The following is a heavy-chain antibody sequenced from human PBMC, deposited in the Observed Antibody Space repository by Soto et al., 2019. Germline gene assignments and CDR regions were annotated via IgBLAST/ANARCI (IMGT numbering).Heavy chain of an antibody. J-gene: IGHJ4*02. Sequence: EVQVLESGGGLVQPGGSLRLSCEVSGLTIAPYAMSWVRQAPGKGLEWVSAISGSGGTTYYADSVKGRFTISRDNSKNTLLLQMNSLRVEDTDVYYCAKGATGTWLDYYFDYWGQGTLVTVSS. V-gene: IGHV3-23*01. D-gene: IGHD1-1*01. CDR2: ISGSGGTT. CDR1: GLTIAPYA. CDR3: AKGATGTWLDYYFDY.